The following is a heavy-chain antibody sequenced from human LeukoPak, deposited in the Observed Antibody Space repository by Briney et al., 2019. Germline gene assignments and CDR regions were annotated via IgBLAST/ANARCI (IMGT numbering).Heavy chain of an antibody. CDR3: ARHIAAAGMNYYYYYMDV. D-gene: IGHD6-13*01. J-gene: IGHJ6*03. CDR1: GGSISSSSYY. CDR2: IYYSGST. V-gene: IGHV4-39*07. Sequence: SETLSLTCIVSGGSISSSSYYWGWIRQPPGKGLEWIGSIYYSGSTYYNPSLKSRVTISVDTSKNQFSLKLSSVTAADTAVYYCARHIAAAGMNYYYYYMDVWGKGTTVTVSS.